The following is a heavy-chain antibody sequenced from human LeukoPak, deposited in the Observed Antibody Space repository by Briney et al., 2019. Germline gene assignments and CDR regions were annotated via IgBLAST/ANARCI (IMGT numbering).Heavy chain of an antibody. D-gene: IGHD2-2*01. CDR3: AADIVVVPAAISNKYYYYMDV. V-gene: IGHV1-69*05. CDR1: GGTFSSYA. Sequence: SVKVSCKASGGTFSSYAISWVRQAPGQGLESMGGIIPIFGTANYAQKFQGRVTITTDESTSTAYMELSSLRSEDTAVYYCAADIVVVPAAISNKYYYYMDVWGKGTTVTVS. J-gene: IGHJ6*03. CDR2: IIPIFGTA.